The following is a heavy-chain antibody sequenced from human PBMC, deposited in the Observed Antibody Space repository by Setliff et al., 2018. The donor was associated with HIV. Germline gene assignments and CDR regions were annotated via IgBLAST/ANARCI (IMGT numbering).Heavy chain of an antibody. J-gene: IGHJ4*02. CDR3: ARDHIAARSVDY. CDR1: LGFTFNSYY. V-gene: IGHV1-46*02. D-gene: IGHD6-6*01. CDR2: IGPSGSST. Sequence: ASVKVSCKVSLGFTFNSYYMYWIRQAPGQGLEWMGLIGPSGSSTTYAQNFQGRVTMSRDTSTNTVYMELSSLRSEDTAVYYCARDHIAARSVDYWGQGTLVTVSS.